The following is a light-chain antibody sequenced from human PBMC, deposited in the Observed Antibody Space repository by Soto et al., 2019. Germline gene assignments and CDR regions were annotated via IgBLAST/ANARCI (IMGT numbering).Light chain of an antibody. J-gene: IGKJ4*01. CDR1: ENVGTN. V-gene: IGKV3D-15*01. Sequence: ILLTQSLATLSVSPGVGITLSCSSSENVGTNLAWYQQKPGQAPRLLMYGSSTRATGIPATFSGSGSGTEFTLTISSLQSEESAVYYCQQYNNWGLSFGGGT. CDR2: GSS. CDR3: QQYNNWGLS.